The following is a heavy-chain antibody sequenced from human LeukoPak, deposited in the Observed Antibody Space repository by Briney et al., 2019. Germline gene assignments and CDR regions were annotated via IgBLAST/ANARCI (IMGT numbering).Heavy chain of an antibody. Sequence: GSLRLSCAASKFMFSSYEMNWVRQAPGKGLEWVSYISSSGSTKYYADSVKGRSTISRDNAKNSLYLQMNSLRAEDTAVYYCARPGRGYSGDEGYWGQGTLVTVSS. CDR1: KFMFSSYE. D-gene: IGHD5-12*01. V-gene: IGHV3-48*03. CDR2: ISSSGSTK. J-gene: IGHJ4*02. CDR3: ARPGRGYSGDEGY.